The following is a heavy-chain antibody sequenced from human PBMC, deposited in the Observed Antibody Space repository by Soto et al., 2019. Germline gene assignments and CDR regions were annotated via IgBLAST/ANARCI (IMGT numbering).Heavy chain of an antibody. D-gene: IGHD5-18*01. CDR1: GFTFSSYA. J-gene: IGHJ6*02. V-gene: IGHV3-30-3*01. Sequence: GGSLRLSCAASGFTFSSYAMHWVRQAPGKGLEWVAVISYDGSNKYYADSVKGRFTISRDNSKNTLYLQMNSLRAEDTAVYYCARDKELWLRDYYYGMDVWGQGTTVTVSS. CDR2: ISYDGSNK. CDR3: ARDKELWLRDYYYGMDV.